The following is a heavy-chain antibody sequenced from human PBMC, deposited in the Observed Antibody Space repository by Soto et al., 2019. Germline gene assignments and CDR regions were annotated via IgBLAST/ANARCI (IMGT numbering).Heavy chain of an antibody. V-gene: IGHV1-69*01. J-gene: IGHJ4*02. CDR3: AREGIAARRPELN. D-gene: IGHD6-6*01. CDR2: IIPIFGTA. CDR1: GGTFSSYA. Sequence: QVQLVQSGAEVKKPGSSVKVSCKASGGTFSSYAISWVRQAPGQGLEWMGGIIPIFGTANYAQKIHSRVTITADESPSTAYLGLNSMRSEDTAVYYCAREGIAARRPELNWGQGTLVTVSS.